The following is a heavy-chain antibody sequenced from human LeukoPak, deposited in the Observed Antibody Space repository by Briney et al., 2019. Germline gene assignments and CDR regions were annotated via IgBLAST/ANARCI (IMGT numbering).Heavy chain of an antibody. V-gene: IGHV1-18*01. Sequence: ASVKVSCKASGYTFTSYGMSWVRQAPGQGLEWMGWISAYNGNTNYAQKFQGRVTMTTDTSTSTAYMELRSLRSDDTAVYYCARDRRITMIVVAVNWFDPWGQGTLVTVSS. CDR3: ARDRRITMIVVAVNWFDP. CDR1: GYTFTSYG. J-gene: IGHJ5*02. D-gene: IGHD3-22*01. CDR2: ISAYNGNT.